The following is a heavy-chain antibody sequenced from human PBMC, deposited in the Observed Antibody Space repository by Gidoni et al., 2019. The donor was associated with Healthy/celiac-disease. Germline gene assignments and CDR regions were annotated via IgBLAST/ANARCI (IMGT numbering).Heavy chain of an antibody. D-gene: IGHD3-10*01. CDR1: GFTVSSNY. V-gene: IGHV3-53*02. Sequence: EVQLVETGGALTQPGGSLRLARAASGFTVSSNYLSWVRQAPGKGLEWVSVIYRGCITYYAGSVQGRFTISRDKSKNTLYLQMNSLRAEDTAVYYCARDSYGSAQRDAFDIWGQGTMVTVSS. CDR2: IYRGCIT. J-gene: IGHJ3*02. CDR3: ARDSYGSAQRDAFDI.